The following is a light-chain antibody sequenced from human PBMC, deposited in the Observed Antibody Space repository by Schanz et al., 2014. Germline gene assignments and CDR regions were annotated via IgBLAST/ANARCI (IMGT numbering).Light chain of an antibody. CDR3: LLISGGTRV. Sequence: QAVVTQEPLLTVSPGGTVTLTCASSTGAVTTGSYANWFQQKPGQTPRPLIYGTSSRHSWTPARFSASLVGGKSALTLSGAQPEDEADYYCLLISGGTRVFGGGTKLTVL. J-gene: IGLJ3*02. CDR1: TGAVTTGSY. CDR2: GTS. V-gene: IGLV7-43*01.